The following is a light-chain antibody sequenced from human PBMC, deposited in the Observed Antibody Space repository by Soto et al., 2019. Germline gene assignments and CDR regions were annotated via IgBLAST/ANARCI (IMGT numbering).Light chain of an antibody. CDR2: ASS. CDR3: QQSYNTPAT. Sequence: DIQMTQSPSSLSEYVGDRVTIACRASQSISSHLNWYQQKPGKAPKLLIYASSTLQGGVPSRFSGSGSGTDLTLTITRLQPEDSATYFCQQSYNTPATFGQGTRVEIK. CDR1: QSISSH. V-gene: IGKV1-39*01. J-gene: IGKJ1*01.